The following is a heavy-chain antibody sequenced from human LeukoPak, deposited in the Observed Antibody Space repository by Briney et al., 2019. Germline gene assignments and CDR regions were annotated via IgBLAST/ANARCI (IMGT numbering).Heavy chain of an antibody. V-gene: IGHV3-7*01. CDR2: IQQDGSEE. CDR1: GFIFSTYR. J-gene: IGHJ3*02. Sequence: GESLRLSCVGSGFIFSTYRMSWVRQTPGRGLEWVANIQQDGSEEYYLDSVKGRFTISRDNAKNSLYLQLNSLRAEDTAIYYCAKARDTDMQANDAFDIWGQGAMVTVSS. CDR3: AKARDTDMQANDAFDI. D-gene: IGHD5-18*01.